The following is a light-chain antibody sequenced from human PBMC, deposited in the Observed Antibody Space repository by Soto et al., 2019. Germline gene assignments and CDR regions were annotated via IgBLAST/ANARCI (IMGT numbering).Light chain of an antibody. CDR2: DAS. CDR1: QSISSW. CDR3: QQYNSYRRT. J-gene: IGKJ1*01. Sequence: DIQMTQSPSTLSASVGDRVTITCRASQSISSWLAWYQQKPGKAPKLLIYDASSLESGGPSRFSGSGSGTEFTLTISSLQPDDFATYYCQQYNSYRRTFGQGTKVEIK. V-gene: IGKV1-5*01.